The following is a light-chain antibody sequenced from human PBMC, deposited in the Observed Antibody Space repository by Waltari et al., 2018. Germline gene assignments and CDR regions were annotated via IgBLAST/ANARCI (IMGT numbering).Light chain of an antibody. V-gene: IGLV2-14*03. Sequence: QSALTQPASVSGSPGQSITIPCTGTSSDVGRYNYVSCYQQHPGKGPKLMTYDVSNRPSGVPNRFSGSKSGNTASLTISGLQAEDEADYYCSSYTSSNSYVFGTGTKVTVL. CDR2: DVS. J-gene: IGLJ1*01. CDR1: SSDVGRYNY. CDR3: SSYTSSNSYV.